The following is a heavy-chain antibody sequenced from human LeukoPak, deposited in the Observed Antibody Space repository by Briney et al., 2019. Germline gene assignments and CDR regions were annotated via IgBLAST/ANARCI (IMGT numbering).Heavy chain of an antibody. V-gene: IGHV3-30-3*01. CDR3: ASTPTGSSWRGNDY. J-gene: IGHJ4*02. Sequence: GGSLRLSCAASGFTSSSYAMHWVRQAPGKGLEWVAVISYDGSNKYYADSVKGRFTISRDNSKNTLYLQMNSLRAEDTAVYYCASTPTGSSWRGNDYWGQGTLVTVSS. CDR2: ISYDGSNK. D-gene: IGHD6-13*01. CDR1: GFTSSSYA.